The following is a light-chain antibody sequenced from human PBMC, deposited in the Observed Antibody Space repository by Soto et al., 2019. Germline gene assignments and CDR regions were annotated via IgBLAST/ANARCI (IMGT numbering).Light chain of an antibody. CDR2: GAS. CDR1: QSVSSSY. J-gene: IGKJ5*01. V-gene: IGKV3D-15*01. Sequence: EIVLTQSPGTLSLSPGERATLSCRASQSVSSSYLAWYQQKPGQAPWLLIYGASTRATGIPARFSGSGSGTGFTLTISSLQSEDFAVYYCQQYNNWPNFGQGTRLEIK. CDR3: QQYNNWPN.